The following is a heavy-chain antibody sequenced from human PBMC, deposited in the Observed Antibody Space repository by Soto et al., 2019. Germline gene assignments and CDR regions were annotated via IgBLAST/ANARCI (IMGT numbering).Heavy chain of an antibody. D-gene: IGHD2-8*02. V-gene: IGHV1-18*01. Sequence: QVHLVQSGAEVKKPGASVKVSCKTSGYTFSSYGIMWVRQAPGQGLECMGWISTFNGNAHYAQNLQDRVTMTTDTSTSTVYLELTSRTSDDTGVYYCARLNGYSTGWSATWGQGTLVTVSS. CDR2: ISTFNGNA. CDR3: ARLNGYSTGWSAT. CDR1: GYTFSSYG. J-gene: IGHJ5*02.